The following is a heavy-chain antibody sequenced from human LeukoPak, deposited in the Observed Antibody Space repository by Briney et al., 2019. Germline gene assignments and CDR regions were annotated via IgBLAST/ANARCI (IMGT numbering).Heavy chain of an antibody. CDR1: GGTFSSYA. D-gene: IGHD4-17*01. Sequence: SVKVSCKASGGTFSSYAISWVRQAPGQGLEWMGRIIPIFGIANYAQKFQGRVTITADKSTSTAYMELSSLRSEDTAVYYCASSAFDYGDQSQFDPWDQGTLVTVSS. CDR2: IIPIFGIA. J-gene: IGHJ5*02. CDR3: ASSAFDYGDQSQFDP. V-gene: IGHV1-69*04.